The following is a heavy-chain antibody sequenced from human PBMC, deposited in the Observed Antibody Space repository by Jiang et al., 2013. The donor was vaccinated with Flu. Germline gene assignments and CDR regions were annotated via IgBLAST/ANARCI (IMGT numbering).Heavy chain of an antibody. J-gene: IGHJ6*02. CDR2: INTNTGNP. CDR3: ARDWSGFRELTPYYYGMDV. CDR1: GYTFTSYA. V-gene: IGHV7-4-1*02. D-gene: IGHD3-10*01. Sequence: QSGSELKKPGASVKVSCKASGYTFTSYAMNWVRQAPGQGLEWMGWINTNTGNPTYAQGFAGRFVLSLDTSVSTAYLQISSLKAEDTAVYYCARDWSGFRELTPYYYGMDVWGQGTTVTVSS.